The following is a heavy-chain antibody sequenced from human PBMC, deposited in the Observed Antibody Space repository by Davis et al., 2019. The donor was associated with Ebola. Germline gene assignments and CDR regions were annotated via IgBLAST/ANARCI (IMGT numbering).Heavy chain of an antibody. CDR3: AKLGVGATNFFDY. CDR1: GYSFSSFW. V-gene: IGHV5-51*01. CDR2: VYPGDSET. D-gene: IGHD1-26*01. J-gene: IGHJ4*02. Sequence: GESLKISCKGSGYSFSSFWIAWVRQMPGKGLELMGIVYPGDSETRYSPSFQGQVTISADKSIRTAYLQWGSLRASDTAIYYCAKLGVGATNFFDYWGPGTVVTVSS.